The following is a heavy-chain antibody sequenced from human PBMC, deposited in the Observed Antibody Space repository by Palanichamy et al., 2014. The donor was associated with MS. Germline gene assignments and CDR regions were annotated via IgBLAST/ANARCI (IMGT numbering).Heavy chain of an antibody. CDR3: ARGLHHCSSTSCYSLFDY. D-gene: IGHD2-2*02. Sequence: LQQSGPGLVKPSQTSHSPVPSPGTSVSSNSAAWNWIRQSPSRGLEWLGRTYYRSKWYNDYAVSVKSRITINPDTSKNQFSLQLNSVTPEDTAVYYCARGLHHCSSTSCYSLFDYWGQGTLVTVSS. V-gene: IGHV6-1*01. CDR1: GTSVSSNSAA. J-gene: IGHJ4*02. CDR2: TYYRSKWYN.